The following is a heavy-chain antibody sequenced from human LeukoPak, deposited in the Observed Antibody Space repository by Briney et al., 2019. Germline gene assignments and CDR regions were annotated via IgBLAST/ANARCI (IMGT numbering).Heavy chain of an antibody. CDR1: GGSFSGYY. Sequence: SETLSLTCAVYGGSFSGYYWSWIRQPPGEGMEWIGEINHSGSTNYNPSLKSRVTISVDTSKNQFSLKLSSVTAADTAVYYCARGALDYSHWFDPWGQGTLVTVSS. CDR3: ARGALDYSHWFDP. D-gene: IGHD4-4*01. V-gene: IGHV4-34*01. CDR2: INHSGST. J-gene: IGHJ5*02.